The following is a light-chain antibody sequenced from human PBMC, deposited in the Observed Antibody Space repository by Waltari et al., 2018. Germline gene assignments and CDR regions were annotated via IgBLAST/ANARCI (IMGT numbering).Light chain of an antibody. J-gene: IGLJ7*01. CDR1: SGHSSYA. Sequence: QLVLTQSPSASASLGASVKLTCTLSSGHSSYAIAWHQQQPEKGPRYLMTVNSDGSHTKGDGIPDRCSGSSSGAERYLTISSLQSEDEADYYCQTWGTGIGVFGGGTQLTVL. V-gene: IGLV4-69*02. CDR2: VNSDGSH. CDR3: QTWGTGIGV.